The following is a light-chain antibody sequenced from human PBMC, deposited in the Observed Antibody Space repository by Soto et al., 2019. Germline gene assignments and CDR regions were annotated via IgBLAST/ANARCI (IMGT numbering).Light chain of an antibody. CDR3: QQYNNWPTIT. CDR1: QSVSSK. Sequence: EIVITQSPATLSVSPGERATLSCRASQSVSSKLAWYQQKPGQAPRLLIYGASTRANGIPARFSSSGSGTELTLTISSLQSEDFAVYDCQQYNNWPTITFGQGTRLEIK. V-gene: IGKV3-15*01. CDR2: GAS. J-gene: IGKJ5*01.